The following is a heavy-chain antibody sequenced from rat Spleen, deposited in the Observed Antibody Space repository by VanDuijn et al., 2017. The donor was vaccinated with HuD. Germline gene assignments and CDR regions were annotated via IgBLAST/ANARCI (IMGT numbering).Heavy chain of an antibody. J-gene: IGHJ2*01. CDR1: GFTFSNYY. Sequence: EVQLVESGGGLVQPGRSLKLSCAASGFTFSNYYMAWVRQAPTKGLEWVAYISAGGDNTYYRDSVKGRFTISRDNAKSTLFLQMDSLRSEDTATYYCARQGTDNIKSYFDYWGQGVMVTVSS. CDR3: ARQGTDNIKSYFDY. CDR2: ISAGGDNT. V-gene: IGHV5-25*01. D-gene: IGHD1-11*01.